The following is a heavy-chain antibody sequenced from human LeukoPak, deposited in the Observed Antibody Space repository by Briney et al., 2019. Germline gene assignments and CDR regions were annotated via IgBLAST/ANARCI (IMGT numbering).Heavy chain of an antibody. CDR3: AKKGYYDGSGYYMYYFDH. V-gene: IGHV3-69-1*02. CDR1: GFTFSDYY. J-gene: IGHJ4*02. CDR2: ISSSSTI. Sequence: GGSLRLSCAASGFTFSDYYMNWVPQAPGKGLEWVSSISSSSTIYYADSVKGRFTISRDNAKNSLYLQMNSLRAEDTAVYYCAKKGYYDGSGYYMYYFDHWGQGTLVTVSS. D-gene: IGHD3-22*01.